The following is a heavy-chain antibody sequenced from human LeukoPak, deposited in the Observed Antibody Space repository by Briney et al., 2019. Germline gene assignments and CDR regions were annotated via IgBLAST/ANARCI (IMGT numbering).Heavy chain of an antibody. Sequence: ASVKVSCKASGYTFTSYGISWVRQAPGQGLEWMGWISAYNGNTNYAQKLQGRVTMTTDTSTSTAYMELRSLRSDDTAVYYCARAGRGTAVPAALMGPRGAFDIWGQGTMVTVSS. V-gene: IGHV1-18*01. CDR3: ARAGRGTAVPAALMGPRGAFDI. D-gene: IGHD2-2*01. J-gene: IGHJ3*02. CDR2: ISAYNGNT. CDR1: GYTFTSYG.